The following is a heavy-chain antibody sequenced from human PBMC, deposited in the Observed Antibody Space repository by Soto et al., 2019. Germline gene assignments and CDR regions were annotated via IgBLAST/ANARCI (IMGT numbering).Heavy chain of an antibody. CDR1: GFTFSSYS. Sequence: GGSLRLSCAASGFTFSSYSMNWVRQAPGKGLEWVSSISSSSSYIYYADSVKGRFTISRDNAKNSLYLQMNSLRAEDTAVYYCARDAVRFLEWLSFGPWGEGTLVTVSS. V-gene: IGHV3-21*01. J-gene: IGHJ5*02. CDR2: ISSSSSYI. CDR3: ARDAVRFLEWLSFGP. D-gene: IGHD3-3*01.